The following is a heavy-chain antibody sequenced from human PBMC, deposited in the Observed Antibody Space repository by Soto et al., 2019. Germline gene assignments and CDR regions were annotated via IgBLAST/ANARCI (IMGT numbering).Heavy chain of an antibody. J-gene: IGHJ5*02. Sequence: SETLSLTCTVSGGSISSYYWSWIRQPPGKGLEWIGYIYYSGSTNYNPSLKSRVTISVDTSKNQFSLKLSSVTAADTAVYYCARSVGYRFKWFDPWGQGTLVTVSS. CDR1: GGSISSYY. V-gene: IGHV4-59*01. CDR2: IYYSGST. CDR3: ARSVGYRFKWFDP. D-gene: IGHD2-8*01.